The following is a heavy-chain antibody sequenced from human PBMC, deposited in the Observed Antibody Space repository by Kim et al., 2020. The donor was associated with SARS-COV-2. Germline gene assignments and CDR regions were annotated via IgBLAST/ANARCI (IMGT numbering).Heavy chain of an antibody. V-gene: IGHV4-39*07. CDR1: GGSISSSSYY. CDR2: IYFTGST. D-gene: IGHD3-10*01. J-gene: IGHJ3*01. CDR3: AREGGFGELDDAFDV. Sequence: SETLSLTCTVSGGSISSSSYYWGWIRQPPGKGLEWIGSIYFTGSTYYNPSLKSRVTISVDTSKNQFSLNLNSVTAADTAVYYCAREGGFGELDDAFDVWGQGTMVTVSS.